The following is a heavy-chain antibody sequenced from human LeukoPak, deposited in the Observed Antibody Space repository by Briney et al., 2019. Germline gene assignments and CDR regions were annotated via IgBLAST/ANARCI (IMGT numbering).Heavy chain of an antibody. D-gene: IGHD1-26*01. Sequence: ASVKVSCKASGYTFAGYYIHLVRQAPGQGLEWMGCINPNSGGTNYAQKFQGGVTMTRDTSISTAYMELSRLRSDDTAVYFCARELLGVWEANFDYWGQGTLVTVSS. CDR3: ARELLGVWEANFDY. CDR1: GYTFAGYY. J-gene: IGHJ4*02. CDR2: INPNSGGT. V-gene: IGHV1-2*02.